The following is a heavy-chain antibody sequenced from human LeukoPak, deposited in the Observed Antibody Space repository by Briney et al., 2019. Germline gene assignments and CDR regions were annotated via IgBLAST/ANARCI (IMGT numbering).Heavy chain of an antibody. CDR2: IKHDGSEK. J-gene: IGHJ4*02. CDR3: ATRPRSDYYFAIFDY. CDR1: GFMFSGFW. D-gene: IGHD3-22*01. Sequence: GSLRLSCAASGFMFSGFWMTWVRQAPGKGLEWVANIKHDGSEKNYVDSVKGRFTISRDNAKNSLYLQMNSLGGEDTAVYYCATRPRSDYYFAIFDYWGQGTLVTVSS. V-gene: IGHV3-7*01.